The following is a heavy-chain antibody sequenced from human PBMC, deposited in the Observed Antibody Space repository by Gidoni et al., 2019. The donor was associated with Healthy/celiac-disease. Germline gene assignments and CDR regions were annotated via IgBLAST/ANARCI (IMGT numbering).Heavy chain of an antibody. CDR1: GGSLSRYY. CDR3: AREGFVVVPAGSGGMDV. V-gene: IGHV4-59*01. J-gene: IGHJ6*02. Sequence: QVQLQESRPGLVKPSATLSLTCTVSGGSLSRYYWSWIRQPPGKGLELIGYIYYSGSPNYNPSLKSRVTISVDTSKNQFSLKLSSVTAADTAVYYCAREGFVVVPAGSGGMDVWGQGTTVTVSS. CDR2: IYYSGSP. D-gene: IGHD2-2*01.